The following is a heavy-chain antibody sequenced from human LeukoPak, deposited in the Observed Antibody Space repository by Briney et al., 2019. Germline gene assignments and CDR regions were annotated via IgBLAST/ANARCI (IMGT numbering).Heavy chain of an antibody. CDR2: INPNSGGT. Sequence: ASVKVSCKAPGDTFTDYYIHWVRQAPGQGLEWMGWINPNSGGTNYAQKFQGRVTMTRDTSISTAYMELSSLRSDDTAVFYCASARGYSYVAYWGQGTLVTVSS. D-gene: IGHD5-18*01. CDR3: ASARGYSYVAY. J-gene: IGHJ4*02. CDR1: GDTFTDYY. V-gene: IGHV1-2*02.